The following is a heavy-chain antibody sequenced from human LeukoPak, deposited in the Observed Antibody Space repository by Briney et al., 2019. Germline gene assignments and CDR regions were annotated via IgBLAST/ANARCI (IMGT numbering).Heavy chain of an antibody. CDR1: GFTFSSYS. CDR3: ARGVYSGYDHYYYYYYMDV. V-gene: IGHV3-48*01. D-gene: IGHD5-12*01. CDR2: ISSSSSTI. J-gene: IGHJ6*03. Sequence: GGSLRLSCAASGFTFSSYSMNWVRQAPGKGLEWVSYISSSSSTIYYADSVKGRFTISRDNAKNSLYLQMNSLRAEDTAVYYRARGVYSGYDHYYYYYYMDVWGKGTTVTVSS.